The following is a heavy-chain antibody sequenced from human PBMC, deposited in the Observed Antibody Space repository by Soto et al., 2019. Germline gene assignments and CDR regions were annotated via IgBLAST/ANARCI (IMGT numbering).Heavy chain of an antibody. Sequence: QVQLVQSGAEVKKPGASVKVSCKASGYTFTSYDINWVRQATGQGLEWMGWMNPNSGNTGYAQKFQGRVTMTRNTSISTAYMELSSLRSEDTAVYYCARSIAARPVFLSALANYYYYGMDVWGQGTTVTVSS. CDR3: ARSIAARPVFLSALANYYYYGMDV. CDR2: MNPNSGNT. J-gene: IGHJ6*02. V-gene: IGHV1-8*01. CDR1: GYTFTSYD. D-gene: IGHD6-6*01.